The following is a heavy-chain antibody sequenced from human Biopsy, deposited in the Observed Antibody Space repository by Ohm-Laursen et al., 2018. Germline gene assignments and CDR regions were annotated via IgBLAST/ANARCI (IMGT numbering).Heavy chain of an antibody. CDR2: IYYTGST. Sequence: SETLSLTCTVSGGSISNLYWSWIRQPPGKGPEWIGYIYYTGSTNYNPSLKSRVTISVDTSMNHLSLRLTSVTAADTAVYYCARHAPSYSGSYWRYFDLWGRGTLVTVSS. D-gene: IGHD1-26*01. J-gene: IGHJ2*01. V-gene: IGHV4-59*08. CDR1: GGSISNLY. CDR3: ARHAPSYSGSYWRYFDL.